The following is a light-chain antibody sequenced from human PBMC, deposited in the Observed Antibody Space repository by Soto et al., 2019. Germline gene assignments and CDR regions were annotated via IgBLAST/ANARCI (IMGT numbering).Light chain of an antibody. Sequence: QSVLTQPPSASGSPGQSVTISCTGTSSDVGGYNYVSWYQHHPGKAPKLIIYEVYKRPSGVPDRFSGSKSGNTAALTVSGLQAEYEADYYCSSYVGTNSYVFGTGTKLPVL. J-gene: IGLJ1*01. CDR2: EVY. V-gene: IGLV2-8*01. CDR1: SSDVGGYNY. CDR3: SSYVGTNSYV.